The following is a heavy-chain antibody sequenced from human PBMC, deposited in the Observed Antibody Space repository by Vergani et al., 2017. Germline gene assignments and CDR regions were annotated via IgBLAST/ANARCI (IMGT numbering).Heavy chain of an antibody. CDR2: ISFDGNKK. V-gene: IGHV3-30*03. D-gene: IGHD1-26*01. Sequence: VQLVESGGDLVQPGRSLRLSCTASGFSFTSYGMHWVRQPPGKGLEWVATISFDGNKKDYTEAVRGRFTISRDNAKSSVFLQMNSLKVEDTAVYYCARAGVERATYFDYFYGMDVWGQGTTVTVSS. CDR1: GFSFTSYG. CDR3: ARAGVERATYFDYFYGMDV. J-gene: IGHJ6*02.